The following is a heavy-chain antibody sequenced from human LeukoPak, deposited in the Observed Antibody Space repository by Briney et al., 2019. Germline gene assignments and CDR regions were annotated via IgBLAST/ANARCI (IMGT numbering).Heavy chain of an antibody. CDR1: GYSFPTYW. J-gene: IGHJ4*02. Sequence: GASLKISCKGSGYSFPTYWIAWVRQMPGKGLEWMGIIYPDESNIRYSPSFQGQVTISADKSISTAYLQWSSLKASDTAMYYCARPPSRGYSSSFEYWGQGTLVTVSS. D-gene: IGHD2-2*03. V-gene: IGHV5-51*01. CDR2: IYPDESNI. CDR3: ARPPSRGYSSSFEY.